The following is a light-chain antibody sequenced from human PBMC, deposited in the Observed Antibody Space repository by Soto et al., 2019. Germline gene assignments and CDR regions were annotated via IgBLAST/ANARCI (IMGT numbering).Light chain of an antibody. J-gene: IGLJ3*02. Sequence: QSALTQPPSASGSPGQSVTISCTGTSSDVGGYNYVSWYQQHPGKAPKLMIYEVSKRPSGVPDRFSGSKSGNTASLTVSGLQAEDEADYYCSSYAGSRNWVFGGGTQLTVL. CDR3: SSYAGSRNWV. CDR2: EVS. V-gene: IGLV2-8*01. CDR1: SSDVGGYNY.